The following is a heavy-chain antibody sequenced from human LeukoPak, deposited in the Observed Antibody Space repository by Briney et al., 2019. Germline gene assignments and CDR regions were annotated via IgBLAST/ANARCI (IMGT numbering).Heavy chain of an antibody. V-gene: IGHV3-30-3*01. D-gene: IGHD6-13*01. CDR2: ISYDGSNK. Sequence: GGSLRLSCAASGFTFSSYAMHWVRQAPGKGLEWVAVISYDGSNKYYADSAKGRFTISRDNSKNTLYLQMNSLRAEDTAVYYCARDMADERVIAAAGGYYYYGMDVWGQGTTVTVSS. CDR3: ARDMADERVIAAAGGYYYYGMDV. CDR1: GFTFSSYA. J-gene: IGHJ6*02.